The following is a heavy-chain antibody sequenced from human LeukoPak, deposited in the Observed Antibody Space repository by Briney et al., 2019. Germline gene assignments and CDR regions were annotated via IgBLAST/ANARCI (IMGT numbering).Heavy chain of an antibody. J-gene: IGHJ4*02. CDR3: AREGNNSSPPHFDY. Sequence: ASVKVSCKASGYSFTSHYMHWVRQAPGQGLEWMGLINPSGSSTLYAQKFQGRVTMTRDTSISTAYMELSRLRSDDTAVYYCAREGNNSSPPHFDYWGRGTLVTVSS. CDR1: GYSFTSHY. CDR2: INPSGSST. V-gene: IGHV1-46*01. D-gene: IGHD6-6*01.